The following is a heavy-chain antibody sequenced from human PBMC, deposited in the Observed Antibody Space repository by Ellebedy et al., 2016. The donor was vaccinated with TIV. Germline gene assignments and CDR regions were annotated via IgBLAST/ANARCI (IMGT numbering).Heavy chain of an antibody. D-gene: IGHD2-21*02. CDR3: ARSLGAVTYYYYTMDV. J-gene: IGHJ6*02. CDR1: GYSFTSYW. V-gene: IGHV5-51*01. Sequence: QVSCKGFGYSFTSYWIGWVRQLPGKGLAWMGINNPDDSDTRYSPSFQGQVTISADKSISTASLQWSSLKASDTAMYYCARSLGAVTYYYYTMDVWGQGTTVTVSS. CDR2: NNPDDSDT.